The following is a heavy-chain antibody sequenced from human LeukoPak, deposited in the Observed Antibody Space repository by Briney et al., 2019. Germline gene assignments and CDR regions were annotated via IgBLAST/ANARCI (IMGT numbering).Heavy chain of an antibody. J-gene: IGHJ6*03. Sequence: GASVKVSCKASGYTFTGYYMHWVRQAPGQGLEWMGWINPNSGGTNYAQKFQGRVTITADESTSTAYMELSSLRSEDTAVYYCAGSRIHRGTLVSCMDVWGKGTTVTISS. CDR2: INPNSGGT. CDR3: AGSRIHRGTLVSCMDV. V-gene: IGHV1-2*02. D-gene: IGHD5-18*01. CDR1: GYTFTGYY.